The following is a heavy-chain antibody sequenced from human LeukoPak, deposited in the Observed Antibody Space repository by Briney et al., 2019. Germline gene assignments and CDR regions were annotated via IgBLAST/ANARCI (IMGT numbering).Heavy chain of an antibody. Sequence: SGTLSLTCTVSGGSISSSSYYWGWIRQPPGKGLEWIGSIYYSGSTYYNPSLKSRVTISVDTSKNQFSLKLSSVTAADTAVYYCARHRGANSGSSPGAYYFDYWGQGTLVTVSS. CDR1: GGSISSSSYY. CDR2: IYYSGST. D-gene: IGHD1-26*01. J-gene: IGHJ4*02. V-gene: IGHV4-39*01. CDR3: ARHRGANSGSSPGAYYFDY.